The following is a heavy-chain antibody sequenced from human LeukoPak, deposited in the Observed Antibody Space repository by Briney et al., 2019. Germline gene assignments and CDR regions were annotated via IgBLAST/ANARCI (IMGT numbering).Heavy chain of an antibody. J-gene: IGHJ4*02. Sequence: PSETLSLTCTVSGGSISSGDYYWSWIRQPPGKGLEWIGYIYYSGSTYYNPSLKSRVTISVDTSKNQFSLKLSSVTAADTAVYYCARWACGSGGDCHEFDLWGQGTLVTVSS. V-gene: IGHV4-30-4*02. CDR3: ARWACGSGGDCHEFDL. CDR2: IYYSGST. CDR1: GGSISSGDYY. D-gene: IGHD2-21*02.